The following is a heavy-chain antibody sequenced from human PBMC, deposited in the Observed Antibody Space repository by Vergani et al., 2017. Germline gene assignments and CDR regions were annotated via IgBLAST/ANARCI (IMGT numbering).Heavy chain of an antibody. V-gene: IGHV3-23*03. CDR3: ARGQKWSLQGDWFDP. J-gene: IGHJ5*02. D-gene: IGHD2-21*02. CDR2: IYSAGNR. Sequence: EVQLLESGGGLVQPGGSLRLSCAASGFTFSIYAMSWVRQAPGKGLVWVSLIYSAGNRYYADSVKDRFTISRDTSMNTLYLQMNSLRPEDTAVYYCARGQKWSLQGDWFDPWGQGTLVTVSS. CDR1: GFTFSIYA.